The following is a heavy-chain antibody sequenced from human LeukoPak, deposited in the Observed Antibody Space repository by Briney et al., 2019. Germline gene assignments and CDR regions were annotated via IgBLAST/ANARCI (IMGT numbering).Heavy chain of an antibody. Sequence: SETLSLTCTVSGGSISTYYWSWIRQPPGKGLEWIGYIHYSGTTDYNPSLKSRVTISVDTSKNQFSLKLSSVTAADTAVYYCARAESWFGIKLQLWGQGSLVTVSS. J-gene: IGHJ4*02. D-gene: IGHD3-10*01. V-gene: IGHV4-59*01. CDR2: IHYSGTT. CDR3: ARAESWFGIKLQL. CDR1: GGSISTYY.